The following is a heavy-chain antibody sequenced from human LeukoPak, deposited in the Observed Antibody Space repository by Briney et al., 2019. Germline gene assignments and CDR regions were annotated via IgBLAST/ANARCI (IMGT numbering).Heavy chain of an antibody. D-gene: IGHD1-26*01. V-gene: IGHV3-30*04. CDR3: ARDLNRLVGATEYNWFDP. Sequence: PGGSLRLSCAASGFTFSSYAMHWVRQAPGKGLEWVAVISYDGSNKYYADSVKGRFTISRDNSKNTLYLQMNSLRAEDTAVYYCARDLNRLVGATEYNWFDPWGQGTLVTVSS. CDR1: GFTFSSYA. J-gene: IGHJ5*02. CDR2: ISYDGSNK.